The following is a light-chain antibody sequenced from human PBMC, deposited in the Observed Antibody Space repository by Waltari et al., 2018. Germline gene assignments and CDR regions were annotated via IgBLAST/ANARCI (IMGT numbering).Light chain of an antibody. V-gene: IGLV3-21*02. CDR2: GNS. CDR1: NIGRKS. CDR3: QVWDSSTDSVV. J-gene: IGLJ2*01. Sequence: SYELTQPPSLSVAPGQTASVPCGGNNIGRKSVHWYQQKPGRAPVLVAYGNSVRPSGIPGRFSGSNSGNTATLTINRVEAGDEADYVCQVWDSSTDSVVFGGGTKLAVL.